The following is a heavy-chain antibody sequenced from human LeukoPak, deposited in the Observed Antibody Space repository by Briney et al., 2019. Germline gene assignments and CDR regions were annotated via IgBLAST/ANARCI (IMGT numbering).Heavy chain of an antibody. CDR2: IHGGGDVS. V-gene: IGHV3-23*01. CDR1: GFTFTNYA. D-gene: IGHD2-15*01. Sequence: GGSLRLSCAASGFTFTNYAMNWVRQAPERGLEWVSTIHGGGDVSYYADSLKGRFTISRDNSRNMLYLYMNNLRAEDPAVYYCAKALSSSCYYFDLGGRGTLVTVSS. CDR3: AKALSSSCYYFDL. J-gene: IGHJ2*01.